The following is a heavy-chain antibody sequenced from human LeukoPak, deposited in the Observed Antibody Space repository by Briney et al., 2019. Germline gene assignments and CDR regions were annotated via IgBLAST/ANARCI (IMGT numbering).Heavy chain of an antibody. V-gene: IGHV3-23*01. CDR2: ISGSGGST. J-gene: IGHJ4*02. CDR1: GLTFSIYA. D-gene: IGHD3-22*01. Sequence: PGGSLRLSCAASGLTFSIYAMSWVRQAPGKGLEWVSAISGSGGSTYYADSVKGRFTISRDNSKNTLYLQMNSLRAEDTAVYYCAKEWVCYDSCGRFDYWGQGTLVTVSS. CDR3: AKEWVCYDSCGRFDY.